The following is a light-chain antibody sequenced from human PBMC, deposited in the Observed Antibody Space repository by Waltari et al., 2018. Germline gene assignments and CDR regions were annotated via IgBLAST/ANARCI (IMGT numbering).Light chain of an antibody. CDR3: SSYTTSNTYV. V-gene: IGLV2-14*01. CDR1: SSDVGGFNA. J-gene: IGLJ1*01. Sequence: HSALTQPASVSGSPGHSITISCTGTSSDVGGFNAVSWYRQHPDKAPKLMLYGVTDRPSWVSNRFSGSKSGNTASLTISGLQAEDEADYFCSSYTTSNTYVFGTGTRVAVL. CDR2: GVT.